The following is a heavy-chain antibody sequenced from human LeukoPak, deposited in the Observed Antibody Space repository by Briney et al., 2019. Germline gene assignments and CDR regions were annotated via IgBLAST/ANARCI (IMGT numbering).Heavy chain of an antibody. CDR1: GFTVSSNY. CDR2: IYSGGST. D-gene: IGHD4-17*01. Sequence: DPGGSLRLSCAASGFTVSSNYMSWVRQAPGKGLEWVSVIYSGGSTYYADSVKGRFTISRDNSKNTLYLQMNSLRAEDTAVYHCARGDYGDLWALDFWGQGTLVTVSS. J-gene: IGHJ4*02. CDR3: ARGDYGDLWALDF. V-gene: IGHV3-53*01.